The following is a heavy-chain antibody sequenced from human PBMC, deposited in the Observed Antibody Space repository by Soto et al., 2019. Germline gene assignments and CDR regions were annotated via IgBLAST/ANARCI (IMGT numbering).Heavy chain of an antibody. D-gene: IGHD6-19*01. J-gene: IGHJ6*02. V-gene: IGHV1-69*13. Sequence: SVKVSCKASGYTFTSYGISWVRQAPGQGLEWMGGIIPFIGTANYAQKFQGRVTITADESTSTAYMELSSLRSEDTAVYYCARDDEQWLANYYYGMDVWGQGTTVTVSS. CDR1: GYTFTSYG. CDR2: IIPFIGTA. CDR3: ARDDEQWLANYYYGMDV.